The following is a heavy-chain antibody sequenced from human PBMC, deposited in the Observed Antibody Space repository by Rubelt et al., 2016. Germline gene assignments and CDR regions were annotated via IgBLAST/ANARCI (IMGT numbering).Heavy chain of an antibody. D-gene: IGHD6-19*01. Sequence: VQLVESGGGLVQPGGSLRLSCAASGFTFSSYGMHWVRQAPGKGLEWVAVISYDGSNKYYADSVKGRFTISRDNSKNTLYLQMNSLRAEDTAVYYCVASIAVAGRDVAPEYFQHWGQGTLVTVSS. CDR2: ISYDGSNK. V-gene: IGHV3-30*19. CDR1: GFTFSSYG. J-gene: IGHJ1*01. CDR3: VASIAVAGRDVAPEYFQH.